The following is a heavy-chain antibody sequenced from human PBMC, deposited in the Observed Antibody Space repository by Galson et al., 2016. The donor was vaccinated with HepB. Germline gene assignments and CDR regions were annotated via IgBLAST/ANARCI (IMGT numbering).Heavy chain of an antibody. J-gene: IGHJ6*02. V-gene: IGHV3-23*01. D-gene: IGHD3-10*01. CDR1: GFTFSRAW. CDR2: ITGSGGDT. CDR3: AKDEFRGESGSHQGSYFGMNV. Sequence: SLRLSCAASGFTFSRAWMHWVRQAPGKGLEWVSSITGSGGDTYYVDSVKGRFSISRDNSKNTLYLQMNNVRAEDTAVYYCAKDEFRGESGSHQGSYFGMNVWGQGTTVTVSS.